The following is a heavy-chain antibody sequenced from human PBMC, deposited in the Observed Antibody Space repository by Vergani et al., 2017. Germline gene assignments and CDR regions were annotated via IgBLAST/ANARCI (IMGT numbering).Heavy chain of an antibody. V-gene: IGHV4-61*02. CDR2: IYTSGST. CDR3: ARRGDYDFWSGYNSDAFDI. Sequence: QVQLQESGPGLVKPSQTLSLTCTVSGGSISSGGYYWSWIRQHPGKGLEWIGRIYTSGSTNYNPSLKSRVTISVDTSKNQFSLKLSSVTAADTAVYYCARRGDYDFWSGYNSDAFDIWGQGTMVTVSS. D-gene: IGHD3-3*01. J-gene: IGHJ3*02. CDR1: GGSISSGGYY.